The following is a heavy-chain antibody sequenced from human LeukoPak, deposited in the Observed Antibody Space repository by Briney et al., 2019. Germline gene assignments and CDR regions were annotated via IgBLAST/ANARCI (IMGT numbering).Heavy chain of an antibody. CDR1: GFTFSDYY. D-gene: IGHD3-22*01. V-gene: IGHV3-11*01. J-gene: IGHJ4*02. CDR3: ARRQISSGYYAAFDY. CDR2: ISSSGSTI. Sequence: GGSLRLSCAASGFTFSDYYMSWIRQAPGKGLEWVSYISSSGSTIYYADSVKGRFTISRDNAKNSLYLQMNSLRAEDTAVYYCARRQISSGYYAAFDYWGQGTLVTVSS.